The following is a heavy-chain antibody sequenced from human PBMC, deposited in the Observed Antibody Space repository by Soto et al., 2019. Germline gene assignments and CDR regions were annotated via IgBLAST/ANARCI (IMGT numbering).Heavy chain of an antibody. V-gene: IGHV4-39*01. J-gene: IGHJ4*02. CDR3: VSQRTTVPTQAYFDY. Sequence: SETLSLTCTVSGGSVTNSSYYWGWIRQSPGKGLEWIGSGYYRGRSYSKSSVKSRVTISVDTSKNRFSLCLNSVTASDTAVYFWVSQRTTVPTQAYFDYWGPGALVTVSS. CDR1: GGSVTNSSYY. CDR2: GYYRGRS. D-gene: IGHD4-17*01.